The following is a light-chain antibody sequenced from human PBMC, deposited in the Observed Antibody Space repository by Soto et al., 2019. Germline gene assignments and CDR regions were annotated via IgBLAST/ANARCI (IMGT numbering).Light chain of an antibody. J-gene: IGLJ2*01. CDR3: CSYAGSSLVV. V-gene: IGLV2-23*01. Sequence: QSALTQPASVSGSPGQSITISCTGTSSDVGSDNLVSWYQQHPGKAPKLIIYEGSKRPSGVSKRFSGSKSGNTASLTISGLQAEDESDDYCCSYAGSSLVVFGGGTKCTVL. CDR2: EGS. CDR1: SSDVGSDNL.